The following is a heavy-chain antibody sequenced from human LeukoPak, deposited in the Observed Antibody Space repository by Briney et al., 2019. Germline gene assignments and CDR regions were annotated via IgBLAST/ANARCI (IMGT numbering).Heavy chain of an antibody. D-gene: IGHD3-22*01. J-gene: IGHJ6*02. CDR2: ISYDGSNK. V-gene: IGHV3-30*18. CDR1: GFTFSSYG. CDR3: AKDVDSSGYYHYYGMDV. Sequence: GRSLRLSCAASGFTFSSYGMHWVRQAPGKGLEWVAVISYDGSNKYYADSVKGRFTISRDNSKNTLYLQMNSLRAEDTAVYYCAKDVDSSGYYHYYGMDVWGQGTLVTVSS.